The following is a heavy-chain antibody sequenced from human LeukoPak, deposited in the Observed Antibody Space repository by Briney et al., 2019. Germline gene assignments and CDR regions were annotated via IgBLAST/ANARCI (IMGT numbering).Heavy chain of an antibody. D-gene: IGHD2-15*01. Sequence: SVKVSCKASGGTFSMYAISWVRQAPGQGLEWMGRIIPIFGTANYAQKFQGRVTITADKSTSTAYMELSSLRSEDTAVYYCARAGDQYCSGGRCPMGYWGQGTLVTVSS. CDR1: GGTFSMYA. CDR3: ARAGDQYCSGGRCPMGY. CDR2: IIPIFGTA. V-gene: IGHV1-69*06. J-gene: IGHJ4*02.